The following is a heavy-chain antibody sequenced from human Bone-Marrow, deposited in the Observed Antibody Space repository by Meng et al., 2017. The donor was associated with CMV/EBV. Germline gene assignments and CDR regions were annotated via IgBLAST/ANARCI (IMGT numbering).Heavy chain of an antibody. CDR1: GFIFGLYE. Sequence: GESLKISCTASGFIFGLYEMNWVRQAPGRGLEWVAYISSSGSTIYDADSVKGRFTISRDNAKTSLYLQRNSLRAEDTAVYYCAREIVVENSYGMDVWGQGTRVTVSS. CDR3: AREIVVENSYGMDV. J-gene: IGHJ6*02. D-gene: IGHD2-15*01. CDR2: ISSSGSTI. V-gene: IGHV3-48*03.